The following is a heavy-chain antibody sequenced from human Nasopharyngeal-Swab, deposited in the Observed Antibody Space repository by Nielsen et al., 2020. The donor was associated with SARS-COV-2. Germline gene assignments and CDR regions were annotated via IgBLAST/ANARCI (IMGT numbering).Heavy chain of an antibody. V-gene: IGHV3-43D*03. J-gene: IGHJ4*02. CDR1: GFTFHDYG. CDR2: ISWDGGSA. D-gene: IGHD3-9*01. CDR3: AKEMRIFGLVLRDPAYDY. Sequence: GGSLRLSCAASGFTFHDYGMHWVRQAPGKGLEWVSFISWDGGSAYYADSVKGRFIISRDNTKNSLFLQMNSLRVEDAAFYYCAKEMRIFGLVLRDPAYDYWGQGTLVTVSS.